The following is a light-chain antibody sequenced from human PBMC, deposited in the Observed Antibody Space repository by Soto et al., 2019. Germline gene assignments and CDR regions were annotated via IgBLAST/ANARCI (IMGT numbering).Light chain of an antibody. V-gene: IGLV2-14*01. J-gene: IGLJ1*01. CDR3: SSYTNSKTRACV. CDR2: EVT. CDR1: SGDIGSYNR. Sequence: QSALTQPASVSGSPGQSITISCTGTSGDIGSYNRVSWYQQHPGKAPKLIIYEVTDRPSGVSNRFSGSKSGNTASLTISGLQAEDEAEYYCSSYTNSKTRACVFGTATKLTVL.